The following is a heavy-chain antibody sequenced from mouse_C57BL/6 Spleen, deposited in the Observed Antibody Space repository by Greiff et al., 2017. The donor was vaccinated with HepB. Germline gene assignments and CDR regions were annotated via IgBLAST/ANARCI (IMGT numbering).Heavy chain of an antibody. Sequence: QVQLQQPGAELVKPGASVKLSCKASGYTFTSYWMHWVKQRPGQGLEWIGMIHPNSGSTNYNEKFKSKATLTVDKSASTAYMQLSSLTSEDSAVYSCARESDGYFYFDYWGQGTTLTVSS. CDR2: IHPNSGST. V-gene: IGHV1-64*01. CDR3: ARESDGYFYFDY. CDR1: GYTFTSYW. J-gene: IGHJ2*01. D-gene: IGHD2-3*01.